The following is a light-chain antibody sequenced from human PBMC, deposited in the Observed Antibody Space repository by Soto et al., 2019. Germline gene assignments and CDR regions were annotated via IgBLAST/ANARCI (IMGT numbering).Light chain of an antibody. CDR1: QSVSSSY. CDR2: GAS. J-gene: IGKJ4*01. Sequence: EIVLTQSPGTLSLSPGERATLSCRASQSVSSSYLAWYQQKPGQPPRLLIYGASRRATGIPDRFSGSGSGTDFTLTITGLEPEDFAVYYCQHYRTSFGGGTKVEIK. V-gene: IGKV3-20*01. CDR3: QHYRTS.